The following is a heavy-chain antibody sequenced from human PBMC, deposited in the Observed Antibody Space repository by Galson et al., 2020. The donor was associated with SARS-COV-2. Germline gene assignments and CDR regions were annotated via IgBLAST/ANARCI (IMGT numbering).Heavy chain of an antibody. Sequence: HGESLKISCKGSGYSFTTYYITWVRQMPGKGLEWMGRIDPSDSYIKYSPSFQGHVTISGDKSISSVYLQWSSLKASDTAVYYCARHYPGGSDAFDIWGQGTKVTVSS. CDR1: GYSFTTYY. CDR2: IDPSDSYI. D-gene: IGHD3-10*01. J-gene: IGHJ3*02. V-gene: IGHV5-10-1*01. CDR3: ARHYPGGSDAFDI.